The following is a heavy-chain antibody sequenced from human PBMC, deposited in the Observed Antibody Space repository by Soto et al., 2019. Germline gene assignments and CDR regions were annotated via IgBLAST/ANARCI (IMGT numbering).Heavy chain of an antibody. J-gene: IGHJ5*02. CDR3: ARVPSITMVRGENWFDP. D-gene: IGHD3-10*01. CDR2: INHSGST. Sequence: SETLSITCAVYGGSFSGYYLSWIRQPPGKGLEWIGEINHSGSTNYNPSLKSRVTISVDTSKNQFSLKLSSVTAADTAVYYCARVPSITMVRGENWFDPWGQGTLVTVYS. CDR1: GGSFSGYY. V-gene: IGHV4-34*01.